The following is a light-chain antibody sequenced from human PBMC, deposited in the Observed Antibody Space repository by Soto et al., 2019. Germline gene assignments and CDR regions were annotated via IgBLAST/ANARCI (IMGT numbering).Light chain of an antibody. CDR2: GAS. V-gene: IGKV3-15*01. CDR1: QSVSSN. CDR3: QHYNNRPLT. J-gene: IGKJ4*01. Sequence: IVMTQSPATLSVSPGEGATLSCRASQSVSSNLAWYQQKPGQAPRLLIYGASTRATGIPARFSGSGSGTEFALTISSLQSEEFAVYYCQHYNNRPLTFGGGTMVEIK.